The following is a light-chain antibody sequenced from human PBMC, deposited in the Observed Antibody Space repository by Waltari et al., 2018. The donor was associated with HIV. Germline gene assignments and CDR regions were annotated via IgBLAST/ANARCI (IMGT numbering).Light chain of an antibody. CDR3: KVWNSGTWV. V-gene: IGLV5-45*02. CDR1: SGINVGTFG. CDR2: YKSDSHQ. Sequence: QAVLTQPSSLSASPGASVSLTCTLRSGINVGTFGVYWYQQKPRSPPQFLLNYKSDSHQYHGSGVPSRFSGSKDTSTNVWILLISGLQSEDEADYYCKVWNSGTWVFGGGTKLTVL. J-gene: IGLJ3*02.